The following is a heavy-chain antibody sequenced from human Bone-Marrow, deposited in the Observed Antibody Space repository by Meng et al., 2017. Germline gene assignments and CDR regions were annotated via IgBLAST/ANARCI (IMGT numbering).Heavy chain of an antibody. J-gene: IGHJ4*02. Sequence: QVQLVESGGGLVKPGGSLRVSCSASGFTFSAHYTSWIRQAPGKGLEWVSYISGSGNTIYYADSVKGRFTISRDNADNSLFLQMTSLRAEDTAVYYCARDSSGAYDYWGQGTLVTVSS. CDR1: GFTFSAHY. CDR2: ISGSGNTI. V-gene: IGHV3-11*01. D-gene: IGHD1-26*01. CDR3: ARDSSGAYDY.